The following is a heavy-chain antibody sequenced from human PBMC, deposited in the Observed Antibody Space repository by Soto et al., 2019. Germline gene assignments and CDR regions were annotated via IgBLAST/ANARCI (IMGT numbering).Heavy chain of an antibody. CDR2: ISAYNGNT. J-gene: IGHJ5*02. CDR1: VYTFTSYG. D-gene: IGHD4-17*01. Sequence: ASVKGSCKASVYTFTSYGISWGRQAPGQGLEWMGWISAYNGNTNYAQKLQGRVTMTTDTSTSTAYMELRSLRSDDTAVYYCERRYGGHGTNNWFDPWGQGSLGTVSS. CDR3: ERRYGGHGTNNWFDP. V-gene: IGHV1-18*01.